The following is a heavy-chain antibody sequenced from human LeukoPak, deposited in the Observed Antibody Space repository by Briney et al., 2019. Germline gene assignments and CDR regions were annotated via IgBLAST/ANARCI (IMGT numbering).Heavy chain of an antibody. CDR1: GGSISSYY. CDR2: IYYSGSA. J-gene: IGHJ4*02. D-gene: IGHD3-22*01. CDR3: ARDRYYDSRGLDY. V-gene: IGHV4-59*01. Sequence: SETLSLTCTVSGGSISSYYWSWIRHPPGKGLEGIGYIYYSGSANYNPSLKSRVTISVDTSKNQFSLKLSSVTAADTAVYYCARDRYYDSRGLDYWGQGTLVTVSS.